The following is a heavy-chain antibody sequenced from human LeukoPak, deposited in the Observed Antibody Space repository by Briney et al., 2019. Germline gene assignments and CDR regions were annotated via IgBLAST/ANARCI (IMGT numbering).Heavy chain of an antibody. J-gene: IGHJ4*02. CDR1: GGSISSSSYY. D-gene: IGHD3-16*02. CDR3: ARANMITFGGVIDFDY. Sequence: PSETLSLTCTVSGGSISSSSYYWGWIRQPPGKGLEWIGSIYYSGSTYYNPSLKSRVTISVDTSKNQFSLKLSSVTAADTAVYYCARANMITFGGVIDFDYWGQGTLVTVSS. CDR2: IYYSGST. V-gene: IGHV4-39*01.